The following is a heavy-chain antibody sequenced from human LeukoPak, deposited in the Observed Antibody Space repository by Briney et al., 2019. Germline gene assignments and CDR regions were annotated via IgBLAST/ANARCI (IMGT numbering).Heavy chain of an antibody. CDR3: ARDLGLYYYDSSGYFPIDY. V-gene: IGHV1-46*01. CDR1: GYTFTSYY. D-gene: IGHD3-22*01. Sequence: ASVKVSCKASGYTFTSYYMHWVRQAPGQGLEWMGIINPIGGSTTYAQKFQGRVTMTRDTSTTTAYMELRSLRSDDTAVYYCARDLGLYYYDSSGYFPIDYWGQGTLVTVSS. J-gene: IGHJ4*02. CDR2: INPIGGST.